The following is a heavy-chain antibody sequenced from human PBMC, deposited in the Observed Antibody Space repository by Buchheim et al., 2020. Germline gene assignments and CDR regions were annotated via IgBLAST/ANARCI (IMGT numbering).Heavy chain of an antibody. D-gene: IGHD6-19*01. CDR1: GFTFSSYG. J-gene: IGHJ4*02. V-gene: IGHV3-74*01. Sequence: EVQLVESGGGVVQPGGSLRLSCAASGFTFSSYGMHWVRQAPGKGLVWVSRINSDGSSTSYADSVKGRFTISRDNAKNTLYLQMNSLRAEDTAVYYCAKEREQWLVSPAFDHWGQGTL. CDR2: INSDGSST. CDR3: AKEREQWLVSPAFDH.